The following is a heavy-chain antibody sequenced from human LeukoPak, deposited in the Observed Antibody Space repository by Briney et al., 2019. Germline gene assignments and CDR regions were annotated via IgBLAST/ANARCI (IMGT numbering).Heavy chain of an antibody. Sequence: GGSLRLSCAASGFTFSSYAMSWVRQAPGKGLEWVSHISGSGGSTYYADSVKGRFTISRDNSKNTLYLQMNSLRAEDTAVYYCANSGSYYTWFDPWGQGTLVTVSS. CDR1: GFTFSSYA. J-gene: IGHJ5*02. D-gene: IGHD1-26*01. CDR2: ISGSGGST. V-gene: IGHV3-23*01. CDR3: ANSGSYYTWFDP.